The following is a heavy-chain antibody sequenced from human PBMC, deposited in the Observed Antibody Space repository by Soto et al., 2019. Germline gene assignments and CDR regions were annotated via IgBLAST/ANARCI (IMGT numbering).Heavy chain of an antibody. V-gene: IGHV3-64*01. CDR1: GFTFSGYS. CDR3: AGGRLEDISGLATSFHY. CDR2: INTNGVNT. Sequence: EVQLVESGGGLVQPGGSLRLSCAASGFTFSGYSMFWVRQAPGQGLEYVAAINTNGVNTFYAKSVNGRFTIASDNSKHTMYLHMGRLRAEDMAVYYRAGGRLEDISGLATSFHYWGQGTLVPVAS. D-gene: IGHD5-12*01. J-gene: IGHJ4*02.